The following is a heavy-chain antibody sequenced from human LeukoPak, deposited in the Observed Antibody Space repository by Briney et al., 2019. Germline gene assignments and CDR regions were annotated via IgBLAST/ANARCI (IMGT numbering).Heavy chain of an antibody. CDR1: GGTFSSYA. D-gene: IGHD3-22*01. Sequence: ASVKVSCKASGGTFSSYAISWVRQAPGQGLEWMGRIIPIFGTANYAQKFQGRVTITTDESTSTAYMELNSLRSEDTAVYYCARALAYDSSAHGYWGQGTLVTVSS. CDR2: IIPIFGTA. J-gene: IGHJ4*02. CDR3: ARALAYDSSAHGY. V-gene: IGHV1-69*05.